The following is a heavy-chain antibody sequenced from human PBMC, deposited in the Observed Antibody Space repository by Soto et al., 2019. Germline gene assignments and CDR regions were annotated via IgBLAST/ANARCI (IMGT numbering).Heavy chain of an antibody. Sequence: QVQLQESGPGLVKPSDTLSLTCAVSGYSISSSNWWGWIRQPPGKGLEWIGYIYYSGSTYYNPSLKSRVTMSVDTSKNQFSLKRISVTAVDTAVYYCARSAVAITSVGYFDYWGQGTLVTVSS. J-gene: IGHJ4*02. CDR3: ARSAVAITSVGYFDY. CDR2: IYYSGST. CDR1: GYSISSSNW. V-gene: IGHV4-28*01. D-gene: IGHD3-22*01.